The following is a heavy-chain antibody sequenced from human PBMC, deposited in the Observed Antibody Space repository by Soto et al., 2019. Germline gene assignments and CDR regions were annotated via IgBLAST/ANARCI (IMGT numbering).Heavy chain of an antibody. Sequence: ASVKVSCKASGYTFINYYMHWVRQAPGQGLEWMGIINPNGGSTNYAQKLQGRVTMTTDTSTSTAYMELRSLRSDDTAVYYCAREGRRRAMVRGVIKSSYWYFDLWGRGTLVTVSS. CDR3: AREGRRRAMVRGVIKSSYWYFDL. V-gene: IGHV1-46*01. J-gene: IGHJ2*01. CDR1: GYTFINYY. CDR2: INPNGGST. D-gene: IGHD3-10*01.